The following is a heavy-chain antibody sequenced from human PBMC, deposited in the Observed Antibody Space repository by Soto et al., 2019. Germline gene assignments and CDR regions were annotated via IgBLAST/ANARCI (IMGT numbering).Heavy chain of an antibody. CDR3: ARDRDSRPELDYYYGMDV. CDR2: ISYDGSNK. Sequence: GGSLRLSCAASGFTFSSYAMHWVRQAPGKGLEWVAVISYDGSNKYYADSVKGRFTISRDNSKNTLYLQMNSLRAEDTAVYYCARDRDSRPELDYYYGMDVWGQGTTVTVSS. V-gene: IGHV3-30-3*01. J-gene: IGHJ6*02. D-gene: IGHD1-7*01. CDR1: GFTFSSYA.